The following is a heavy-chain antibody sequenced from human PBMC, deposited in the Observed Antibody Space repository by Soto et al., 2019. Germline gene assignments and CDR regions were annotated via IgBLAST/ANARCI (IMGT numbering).Heavy chain of an antibody. CDR2: ISYSGRT. D-gene: IGHD4-17*01. J-gene: IGHJ4*02. CDR1: GASIITDNCF. CDR3: ARRRASDYGGNHHPYYFDR. V-gene: IGHV4-39*01. Sequence: TLSLTCTVSGASIITDNCFWVWIRQSPRRGLELIGSISYSGRTYDNPSLQSRVTISIDASKNQFSLKLTSVTTADTAVYYCARRRASDYGGNHHPYYFDRWGQGALVTVSS.